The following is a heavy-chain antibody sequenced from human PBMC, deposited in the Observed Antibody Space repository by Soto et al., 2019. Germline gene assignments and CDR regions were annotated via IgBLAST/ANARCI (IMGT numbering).Heavy chain of an antibody. CDR1: GGSISSGGYY. CDR3: ARGGQGMTTGDWFDP. J-gene: IGHJ5*02. V-gene: IGHV4-31*03. Sequence: SEILSLTCTVSGGSISSGGYYWSWIRQHPGKGLEWIGYIYYSGSTYYNPSLKSRVTISVDTSKNQFSLKLSSVTAADTAVYYCARGGQGMTTGDWFDPWGQGTLVTVSS. CDR2: IYYSGST. D-gene: IGHD4-17*01.